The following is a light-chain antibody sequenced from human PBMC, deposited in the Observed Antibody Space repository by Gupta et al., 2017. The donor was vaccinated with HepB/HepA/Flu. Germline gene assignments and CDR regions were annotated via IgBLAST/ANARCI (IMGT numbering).Light chain of an antibody. CDR2: DAS. CDR1: PSVSSY. V-gene: IGKV3-11*01. Sequence: EIVLTQSPATLSLSPGKRATLSCRASPSVSSYLAWYQQKPGQAPRLLIYDASNRATGLPARFSGSGSGTDFTLTISSLEPEDFAVYYCQQRSNWPPWTFGQGTKVEIK. CDR3: QQRSNWPPWT. J-gene: IGKJ1*01.